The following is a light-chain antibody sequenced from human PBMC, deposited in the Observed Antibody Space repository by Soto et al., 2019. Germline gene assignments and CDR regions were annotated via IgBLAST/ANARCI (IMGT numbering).Light chain of an antibody. CDR2: GAS. CDR3: PQYGDSPQT. J-gene: IGKJ1*01. CDR1: QSVTSNY. V-gene: IGKV3-20*01. Sequence: EIVLTQTPATLSLSPGERATLSCRASQSVTSNYLAWYQQKPGQAPRLLIYGASSRATAIPDRFSGSGSGTDFTLTISRLEPEDFAVYHCPQYGDSPQTFGQGTKVEIK.